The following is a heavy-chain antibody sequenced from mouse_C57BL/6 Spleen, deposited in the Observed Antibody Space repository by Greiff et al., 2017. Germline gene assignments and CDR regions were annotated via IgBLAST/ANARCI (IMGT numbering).Heavy chain of an antibody. V-gene: IGHV7-3*01. D-gene: IGHD4-1*01. CDR3: ARLNWDCFDY. CDR2: IRNKANGYTT. Sequence: EVKVVESGGGLVQPGGSLSLSCAASGFTFTDYYMSWVRQPPGKALEWLGVIRNKANGYTTDYSASVKGRFTISRDNSQRILYLQMNALRAEDSATDYCARLNWDCFDYWGQGTTLTVSS. J-gene: IGHJ2*01. CDR1: GFTFTDYY.